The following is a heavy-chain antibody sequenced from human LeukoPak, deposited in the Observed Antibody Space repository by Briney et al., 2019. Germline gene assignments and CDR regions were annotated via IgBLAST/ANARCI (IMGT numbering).Heavy chain of an antibody. Sequence: GESLKISCKGSGYSFTRYWIGWVRQMPGKGLEWMGIIYPGDSDTRYSASFQGQVHILADKSISTAYLQWSSLKASDTAMYYCARHSLDTAMFAFPLYWGQGTLVTVSS. CDR1: GYSFTRYW. CDR2: IYPGDSDT. V-gene: IGHV5-51*01. D-gene: IGHD5-18*01. J-gene: IGHJ4*02. CDR3: ARHSLDTAMFAFPLY.